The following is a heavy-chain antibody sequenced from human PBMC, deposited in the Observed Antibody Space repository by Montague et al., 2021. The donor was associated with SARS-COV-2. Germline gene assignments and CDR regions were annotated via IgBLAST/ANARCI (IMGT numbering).Heavy chain of an antibody. CDR1: GGSVSSGDYS. Sequence: TLSLTCVVSGGSVSSGDYSWSWIRRSPGKGLEWIGYTYQSGSAYYNPSLKSRVTISIDTSNNQFSPNLRSVTAADTGLYYCATGTRMYGMDFWGQGTTVTVSS. J-gene: IGHJ6*02. CDR2: TYQSGSA. CDR3: ATGTRMYGMDF. D-gene: IGHD3-10*01. V-gene: IGHV4-30-2*06.